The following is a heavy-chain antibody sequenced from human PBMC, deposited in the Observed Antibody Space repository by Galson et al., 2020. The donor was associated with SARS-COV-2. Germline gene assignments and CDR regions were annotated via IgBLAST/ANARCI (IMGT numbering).Heavy chain of an antibody. CDR2: INPNGGST. V-gene: IGHV1-46*01. J-gene: IGHJ4*02. D-gene: IGHD2-15*01. CDR1: GYTFISYY. CDR3: AREVVVGHYYFDY. Sequence: ASVKVSCKASGYTFISYYVHWVRQAPGQGLEWMGRINPNGGSTTYAQKFQGRVTITRDTSTSKVYLELSSLRSDDTAVYYCAREVVVGHYYFDYWGQGTLVTVSS.